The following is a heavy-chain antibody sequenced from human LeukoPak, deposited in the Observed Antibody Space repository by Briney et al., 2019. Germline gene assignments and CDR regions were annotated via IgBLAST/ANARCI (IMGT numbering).Heavy chain of an antibody. J-gene: IGHJ4*02. V-gene: IGHV3-21*04. D-gene: IGHD6-19*01. CDR2: ISGASIYI. Sequence: GGSLRLSCAASGFTFSSYNLNWVRQAPGKGLEWVSSISGASIYIYYADSVKGRFTISRDNGKNSLYLQMNSLRAEDTAVYYCATWTGLVPGWGQGTLVTVSS. CDR1: GFTFSSYN. CDR3: ATWTGLVPG.